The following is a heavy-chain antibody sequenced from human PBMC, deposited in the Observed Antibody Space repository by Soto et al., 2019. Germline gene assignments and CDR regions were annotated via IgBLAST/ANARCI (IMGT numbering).Heavy chain of an antibody. V-gene: IGHV1-69*01. D-gene: IGHD1-26*01. CDR3: ARGWELLYYYGMDV. J-gene: IGHJ6*02. CDR2: IIPIFGTA. Sequence: QVQLVQSGAEVKKPGSSVKVSCKASGGTFSSYAFSWVRQAPGQGLEWMGGIIPIFGTANYAQKFQGRVTITADESTSTAYMELSSLRSEDTAVYYCARGWELLYYYGMDVWGQGTTVTVSS. CDR1: GGTFSSYA.